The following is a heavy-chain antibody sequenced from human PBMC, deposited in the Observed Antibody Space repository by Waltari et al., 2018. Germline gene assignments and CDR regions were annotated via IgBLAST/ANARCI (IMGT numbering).Heavy chain of an antibody. CDR3: ARDGLVVGGNAPGDWFDP. D-gene: IGHD1-26*01. V-gene: IGHV4-59*01. CDR1: GASLSSYC. Sequence: QVQLQESGPRLVKPSETLSLTCTVSGASLSSYCCCWIWQRPGKGLEWIGYVYYSGITNYSPSLKSRVIISVDPSKNQFSLKLTSLTAADRAVYYCARDGLVVGGNAPGDWFDPWGQGTLVTVSS. CDR2: VYYSGIT. J-gene: IGHJ5*02.